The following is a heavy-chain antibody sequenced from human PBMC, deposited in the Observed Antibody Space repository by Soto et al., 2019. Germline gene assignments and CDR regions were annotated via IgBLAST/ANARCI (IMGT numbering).Heavy chain of an antibody. V-gene: IGHV3-21*01. CDR2: IGTRSDI. CDR1: GFTFSSYS. CDR3: AREETAWPLAYGLDV. D-gene: IGHD2-21*02. J-gene: IGHJ6*02. Sequence: NPGGSLRLSCAASGFTFSSYSMHWVRQAPGKGLEWVSSIGTRSDIYYADSVKGRFTISRDNAKNSLSLQMNSMTAEDTAVYYCAREETAWPLAYGLDVWGQGTTVTVSS.